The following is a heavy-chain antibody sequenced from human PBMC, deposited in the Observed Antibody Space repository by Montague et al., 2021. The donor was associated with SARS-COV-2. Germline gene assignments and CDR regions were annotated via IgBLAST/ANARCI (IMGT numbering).Heavy chain of an antibody. D-gene: IGHD2-15*01. V-gene: IGHV4-4*07. J-gene: IGHJ4*02. Sequence: SETLSLTCTVSGDSISSFYSDWIRQPAGKGLEWIGRIYASGGTNXNPSLKSRVTMSVDTSKNQFSLKLNSVTAADTAVYYCGRGVVAATPVVDYWGRGTLVTVSS. CDR2: IYASGGT. CDR1: GDSISSFY. CDR3: GRGVVAATPVVDY.